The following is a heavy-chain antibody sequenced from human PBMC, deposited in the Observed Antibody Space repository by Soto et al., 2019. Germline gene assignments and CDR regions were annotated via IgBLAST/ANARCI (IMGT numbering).Heavy chain of an antibody. CDR2: TYYRSKWYN. D-gene: IGHD6-6*01. J-gene: IGHJ5*02. CDR3: AREIIAARLFPNWFDP. CDR1: GDSVSSNSAA. V-gene: IGHV6-1*01. Sequence: SQTLSLTCAISGDSVSSNSAAWNWIRQPPSRGLEWLGRTYYRSKWYNDYAVSVKSRITINPDTSKNQFSLQLNSVTPEDTAVYYCAREIIAARLFPNWFDPWGQGTLVTVSS.